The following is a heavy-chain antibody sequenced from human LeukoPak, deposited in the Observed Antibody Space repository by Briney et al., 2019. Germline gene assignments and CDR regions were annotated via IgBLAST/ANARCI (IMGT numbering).Heavy chain of an antibody. J-gene: IGHJ4*02. Sequence: ASVKVSCKASGYTFTSYGISWVRQAPGQGLEWMGWISAYDGNTNYAQKLQGRVTMTTDTSTSTAYMELRSLRSDDTAVYYCARDRRLRYFDWLYPHESFDYWGQGTLVTVSS. D-gene: IGHD3-9*01. CDR1: GYTFTSYG. CDR3: ARDRRLRYFDWLYPHESFDY. V-gene: IGHV1-18*01. CDR2: ISAYDGNT.